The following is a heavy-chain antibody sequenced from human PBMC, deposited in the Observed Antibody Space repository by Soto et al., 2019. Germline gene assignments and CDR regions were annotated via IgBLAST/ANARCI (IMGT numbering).Heavy chain of an antibody. J-gene: IGHJ4*02. D-gene: IGHD3-10*01. CDR1: GGSISQYY. Sequence: QVQLQESGPGLVKPSETLSLSCGVSGGSISQYYWSWIRQPAGKGLEWIGRIYSGGSTNYNPSLERRVTRSVDTSKNQLSVELSSVTAAETAVYYCAGGPGGFGDFSLGYWGQGTLVTVSS. CDR2: IYSGGST. CDR3: AGGPGGFGDFSLGY. V-gene: IGHV4-4*07.